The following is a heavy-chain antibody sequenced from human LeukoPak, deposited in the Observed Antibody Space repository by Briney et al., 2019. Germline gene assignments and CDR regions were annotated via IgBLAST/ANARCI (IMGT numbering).Heavy chain of an antibody. CDR1: GGTFSSYG. CDR3: ARGWLAESTVVTPYNY. Sequence: SVKVSRKASGGTFSSYGISWVRQAPGQGLEWMGGIIPLFGTANYAQKFQGRVTISAVESMSTAYMQLSSLRSVDTAVYYCARGWLAESTVVTPYNYWGQGTLVTVSS. CDR2: IIPLFGTA. D-gene: IGHD4-23*01. V-gene: IGHV1-69*13. J-gene: IGHJ4*02.